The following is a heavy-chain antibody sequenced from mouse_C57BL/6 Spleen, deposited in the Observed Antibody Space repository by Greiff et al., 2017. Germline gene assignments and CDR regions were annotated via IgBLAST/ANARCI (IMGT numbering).Heavy chain of an antibody. CDR2: IYPGDGDT. V-gene: IGHV1-82*01. Sequence: QVQLQQSGPELVKPGASVKISCKASGYAFSSSWMNWVKQRPGKGLEWIGRIYPGDGDTNYNGKFKGKATLTADKSSSTAYMHLSSLTSEDSAVYFCASDYYGSSPFAYWGQGTLVTVSA. CDR1: GYAFSSSW. D-gene: IGHD1-1*01. CDR3: ASDYYGSSPFAY. J-gene: IGHJ3*01.